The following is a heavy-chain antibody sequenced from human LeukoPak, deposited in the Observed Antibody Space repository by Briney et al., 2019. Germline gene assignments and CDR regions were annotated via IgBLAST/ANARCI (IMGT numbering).Heavy chain of an antibody. J-gene: IGHJ5*02. CDR2: ISYDGRNI. Sequence: PGGSLRLSCAASGFTFSSYSMSWVRQAPGKGLEWVTVISYDGRNIYYSDSVKGRFTISRDNSKNTLYLQMNSLRAEDSAVYYCARGSCSGANCYADWFDPWGQGTLVTVSS. V-gene: IGHV3-30*03. CDR1: GFTFSSYS. CDR3: ARGSCSGANCYADWFDP. D-gene: IGHD2-15*01.